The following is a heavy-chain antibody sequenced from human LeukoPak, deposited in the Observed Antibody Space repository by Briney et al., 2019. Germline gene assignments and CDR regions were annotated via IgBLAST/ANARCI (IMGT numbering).Heavy chain of an antibody. CDR2: IRYDGSKK. D-gene: IGHD4-17*01. CDR1: GFMFNNYG. J-gene: IGHJ6*03. V-gene: IGHV3-30*02. Sequence: GGSLRLSCVASGFMFNNYGMHWVRQTPGKGLEWVTFIRYDGSKKYYADSVKGRFTISRDNSMNTLYLQMNSLRAEDTAVYYCAKNSGDYSYYYYSFMDVWGKGTTVTISS. CDR3: AKNSGDYSYYYYSFMDV.